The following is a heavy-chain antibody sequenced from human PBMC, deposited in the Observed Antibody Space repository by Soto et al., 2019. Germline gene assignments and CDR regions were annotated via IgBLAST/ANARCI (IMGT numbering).Heavy chain of an antibody. Sequence: GGSLRLSCAASGFTFSSYAMSWVRQAPGKGLEWVSYISSSSSYTNYADSVKGRFTISRDNAKNSLYLQMNSLRAEDTAVYYCARENRPSDRSSSSVIGCRSFDYWGQGTLVTVSS. CDR3: ARENRPSDRSSSSVIGCRSFDY. D-gene: IGHD6-13*01. J-gene: IGHJ4*02. V-gene: IGHV3-21*05. CDR2: ISSSSSYT. CDR1: GFTFSSYA.